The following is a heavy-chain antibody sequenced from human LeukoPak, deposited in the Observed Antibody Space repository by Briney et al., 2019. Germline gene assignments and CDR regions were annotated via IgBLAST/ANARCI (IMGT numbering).Heavy chain of an antibody. J-gene: IGHJ4*02. V-gene: IGHV3-23*01. CDR3: AKRGVVIRVFLVGFHKEASYFDS. D-gene: IGHD3-10*01. Sequence: GGSLRLSCAVSGITLSHYGMSRVREVPGKGLELVSGISGSGGNTYYADSMKGRFTIYRDNSKNTLYLQMNSLRAEDTAVYFCAKRGVVIRVFLVGFHKEASYFDSWGQGALVTVSS. CDR1: GITLSHYG. CDR2: ISGSGGNT.